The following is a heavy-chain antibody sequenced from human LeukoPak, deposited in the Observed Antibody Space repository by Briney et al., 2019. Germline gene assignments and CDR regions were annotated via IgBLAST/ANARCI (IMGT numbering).Heavy chain of an antibody. D-gene: IGHD1-26*01. J-gene: IGHJ4*02. CDR3: ARGYSGSDDDY. CDR2: ISGSGGST. CDR1: GFTFSSYA. Sequence: GGSLRLSCAASGFTFSSYAMNWVRQAPGKGLEWVSTISGSGGSTYYADSVKGRFTISRDNSKNTLYLQMNSLRAEDTAVYYCARGYSGSDDDYWGQGTLVTVSS. V-gene: IGHV3-23*01.